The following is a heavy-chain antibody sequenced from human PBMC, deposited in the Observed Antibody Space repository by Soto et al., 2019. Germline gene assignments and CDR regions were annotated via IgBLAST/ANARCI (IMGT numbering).Heavy chain of an antibody. CDR2: ISGSGGST. D-gene: IGHD3-3*01. CDR3: AKFLDYDFWSGYYPNTPLGY. J-gene: IGHJ4*02. V-gene: IGHV3-23*01. Sequence: GGSLRLSCAASGFTFSSYAMSWVRQAPGKGLEWVSAISGSGGSTYYADSVKGRFTISRDNSKNTLYLQMNSLRAEDTAVYYCAKFLDYDFWSGYYPNTPLGYWGQGTLVTVSS. CDR1: GFTFSSYA.